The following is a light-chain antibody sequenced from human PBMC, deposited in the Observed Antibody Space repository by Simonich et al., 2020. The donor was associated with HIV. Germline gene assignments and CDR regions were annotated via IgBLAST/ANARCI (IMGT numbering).Light chain of an antibody. V-gene: IGLV3-10*01. CDR2: EDS. J-gene: IGLJ3*02. CDR1: ALPKQY. CDR3: YSSDSSGHHWV. Sequence: SYELTQPPSVSVSPGQTARITCSGDALPKQYAYWYQQKSGQAPVLVIYEDSKRPSGIPARFSGSSSGTLATLTISGAQVEDEAAFYCYSSDSSGHHWVFGGGTKLTVL.